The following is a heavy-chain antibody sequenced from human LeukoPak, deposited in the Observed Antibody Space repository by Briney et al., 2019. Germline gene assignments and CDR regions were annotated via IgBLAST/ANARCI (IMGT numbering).Heavy chain of an antibody. CDR2: IRSKAYGGTT. V-gene: IGHV3-49*03. CDR1: GLRFSDYY. D-gene: IGHD6-13*01. Sequence: GGSLRLSCAASGLRFSDYYVSWIRQAPGKGLEWVGFIRSKAYGGTTEYAASVKGRFTISRDDSKSIAYLQMNSLKTEDTAVYYCTRVGGIAAAGRDYYYYYMDVWGKGTTVTISS. J-gene: IGHJ6*03. CDR3: TRVGGIAAAGRDYYYYYMDV.